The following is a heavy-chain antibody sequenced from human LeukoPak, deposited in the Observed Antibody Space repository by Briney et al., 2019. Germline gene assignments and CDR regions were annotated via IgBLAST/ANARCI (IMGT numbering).Heavy chain of an antibody. Sequence: GGSLRLSCAASGFTFSSYGMSWVRQAPGKGLEWVSAISGSGGSTFYADSVKGRFTISRDNAKNSLYLQMNSLRAEDTAVYYCAAVDVDTAFPWGQGTLVTVSS. CDR3: AAVDVDTAFP. J-gene: IGHJ5*02. CDR2: ISGSGGST. D-gene: IGHD5-18*01. V-gene: IGHV3-23*01. CDR1: GFTFSSYG.